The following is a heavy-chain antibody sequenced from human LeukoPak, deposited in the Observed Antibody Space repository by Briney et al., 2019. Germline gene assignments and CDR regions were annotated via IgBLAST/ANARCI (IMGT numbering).Heavy chain of an antibody. D-gene: IGHD2-15*01. CDR1: GGSISSSSYF. V-gene: IGHV4-39*01. CDR3: ARGGPYHI. J-gene: IGHJ4*02. CDR2: ISYSGSP. Sequence: KPSETLSLTCTVSGGSISSSSYFWGWIRQPPGKGLEYIASISYSGSPYYNPSLKSRVTISVDTSKNQFSLKLSSVTAADTAVYYCARGGPYHIWGQGTLVTVSS.